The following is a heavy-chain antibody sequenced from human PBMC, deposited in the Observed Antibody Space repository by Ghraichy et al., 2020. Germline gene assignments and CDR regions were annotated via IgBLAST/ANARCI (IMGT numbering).Heavy chain of an antibody. D-gene: IGHD6-19*01. Sequence: ASVKVSCKTSGYTFTNYYIQWVRQAPGQGLEWMGIINPSDGSATYAQRFRGRVTITTDTSTNTVYMDLSSLRSEDTAVYFCARDVYNSGWYGDFDYWGQGTLVSVSS. J-gene: IGHJ4*02. CDR2: INPSDGSA. CDR1: GYTFTNYY. V-gene: IGHV1-46*01. CDR3: ARDVYNSGWYGDFDY.